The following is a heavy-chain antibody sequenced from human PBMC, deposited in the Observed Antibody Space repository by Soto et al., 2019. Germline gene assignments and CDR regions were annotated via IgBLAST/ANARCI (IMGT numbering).Heavy chain of an antibody. J-gene: IGHJ6*02. V-gene: IGHV3-21*01. CDR3: ARYSSAPYYVMDV. CDR2: ISSSSSYI. Sequence: EVQLVESGGGLVKPGGSLRLSCAASGFTFSSYNMNWVRQAPGKGLEWVSSISSSSSYIYYADSVKGRFTISRDNAKNSMYLQMNSLRAEDTAVYYCARYSSAPYYVMDVWGQGPTVTAAS. D-gene: IGHD2-21*01. CDR1: GFTFSSYN.